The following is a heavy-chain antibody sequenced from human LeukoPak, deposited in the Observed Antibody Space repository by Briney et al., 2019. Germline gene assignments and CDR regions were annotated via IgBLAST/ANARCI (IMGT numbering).Heavy chain of an antibody. D-gene: IGHD3-3*01. V-gene: IGHV4-39*01. Sequence: SETLSLTCTVSGGSISSSSYYWGWLRQPPGKGLEWIGSIYYSGSTYYNPSLKSRVTISVDTSKNQFSLKLSSVTAADTAVYYCARRLRFLEHLDYWGQGTLVTVSS. CDR1: GGSISSSSYY. J-gene: IGHJ4*02. CDR3: ARRLRFLEHLDY. CDR2: IYYSGST.